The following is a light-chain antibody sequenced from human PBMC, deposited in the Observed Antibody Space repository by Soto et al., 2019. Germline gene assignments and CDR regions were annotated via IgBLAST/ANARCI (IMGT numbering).Light chain of an antibody. V-gene: IGKV3-15*01. Sequence: EIVLTQSPGTLSLSPGERATLSCRASQSVSYYLAWYQQKPGQTPRLLIYDASTRATDIPARFSGSGSGTDFTLTISSLLSEDFAVYYCHQYYKWPLTFGGGTKVDIK. CDR3: HQYYKWPLT. CDR2: DAS. CDR1: QSVSYY. J-gene: IGKJ4*01.